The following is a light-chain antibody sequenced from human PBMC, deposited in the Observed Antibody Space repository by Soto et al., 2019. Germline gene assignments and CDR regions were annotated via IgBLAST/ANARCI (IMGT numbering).Light chain of an antibody. CDR3: QQYNNWPWT. V-gene: IGKV3-15*01. J-gene: IGKJ1*01. Sequence: EIVLTQSPGTLSLSPGEGATLSCRASQSVTKNFLAWYQQKPGQAPRLLIHGASTRAPGFPARFSGSGSGTDFTLTISSLQSEDFAVYYCQQYNNWPWTFGQGTKVDIK. CDR2: GAS. CDR1: QSVTKN.